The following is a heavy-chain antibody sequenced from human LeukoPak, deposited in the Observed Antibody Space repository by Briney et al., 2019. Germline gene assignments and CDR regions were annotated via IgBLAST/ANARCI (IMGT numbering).Heavy chain of an antibody. CDR3: AKDSEWELTSTLSG. J-gene: IGHJ4*02. Sequence: GGSLRLSCAASGFTFSSYDMSWVRQAPGKGLEWVSAISGSGGSTYYADSVKGRFTISRDNAKNSLYLQMNSLRAEDMALYYCAKDSEWELTSTLSGWGQGTLVTVSS. V-gene: IGHV3-23*01. D-gene: IGHD1-26*01. CDR2: ISGSGGST. CDR1: GFTFSSYD.